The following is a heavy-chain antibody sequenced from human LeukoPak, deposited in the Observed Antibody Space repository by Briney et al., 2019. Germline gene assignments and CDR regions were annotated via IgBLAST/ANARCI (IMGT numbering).Heavy chain of an antibody. CDR1: EYTFTGYY. V-gene: IGHV1-2*02. J-gene: IGHJ4*02. CDR2: INPNSGGT. CDR3: ARLTTTVTSFDY. D-gene: IGHD4-17*01. Sequence: GDSVKVSCTASEYTFTGYYMHWVRQAPGQGLEWMGWINPNSGGTNYAQKFQGRVTMTRDTSISTAYMEMSRLRSDDTAVYYCARLTTTVTSFDYWGQGTLVTVSS.